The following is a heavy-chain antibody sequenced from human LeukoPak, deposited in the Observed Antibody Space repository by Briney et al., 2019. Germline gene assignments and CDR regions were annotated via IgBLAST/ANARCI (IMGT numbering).Heavy chain of an antibody. J-gene: IGHJ3*02. CDR2: IYTSGST. D-gene: IGHD3-10*01. CDR1: GGSISSGSYY. V-gene: IGHV4-61*02. Sequence: SETLSLTCTVSGGSISSGSYYWSWIRQPAGKGLEWIGRIYTSGSTNYNPSLKSRVTISVDTSKYQFSLKLSSVTAADTAVYYCARTPYYYGSGSYRGAFDIWGQGTMVTVSS. CDR3: ARTPYYYGSGSYRGAFDI.